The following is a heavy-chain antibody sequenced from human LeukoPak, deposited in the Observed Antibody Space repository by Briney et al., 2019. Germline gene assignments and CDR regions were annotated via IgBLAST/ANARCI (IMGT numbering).Heavy chain of an antibody. CDR3: ARLVVVVTSVASVDH. J-gene: IGHJ4*02. V-gene: IGHV5-51*03. Sequence: GESLKISCKASGYNFSNHWIGWVRQMPGKGLEWMGIIYPDDSDTRYSSSFQGQVTMSVDKSISTAYLQWTSPKASDTALCYCARLVVVVTSVASVDHWGQGTLVTVSS. CDR2: IYPDDSDT. CDR1: GYNFSNHW. D-gene: IGHD2-21*02.